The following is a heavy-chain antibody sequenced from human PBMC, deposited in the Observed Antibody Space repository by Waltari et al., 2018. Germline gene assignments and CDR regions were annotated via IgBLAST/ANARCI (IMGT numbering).Heavy chain of an antibody. CDR1: GGSFSGYY. Sequence: QVQLQQWGAGLLKPSETLSLTCAVYGGSFSGYYWSWIRQPPGKGLEWIGEINHSGSTNYNPSLKSRVTISVDTSKNQFSLKLSSVTAADTAVYYCARVGAARPYYYYMDVWGKGTTVTISS. J-gene: IGHJ6*03. CDR2: INHSGST. D-gene: IGHD1-26*01. V-gene: IGHV4-34*01. CDR3: ARVGAARPYYYYMDV.